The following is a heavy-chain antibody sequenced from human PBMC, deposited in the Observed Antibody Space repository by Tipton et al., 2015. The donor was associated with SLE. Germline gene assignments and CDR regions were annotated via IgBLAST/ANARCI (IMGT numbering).Heavy chain of an antibody. J-gene: IGHJ4*02. V-gene: IGHV4-39*01. Sequence: LSLTCTVSGGFISSNSYYWGWIRPPQGKGLEWIGAIYNTGSTFYSPSLKSRVTLSIATSKTQFSLRRTSVTAADTAVYFCARRNYGRFDLWGPGTLITVSS. CDR3: ARRNYGRFDL. D-gene: IGHD3-16*01. CDR1: GGFISSNSYY. CDR2: IYNTGST.